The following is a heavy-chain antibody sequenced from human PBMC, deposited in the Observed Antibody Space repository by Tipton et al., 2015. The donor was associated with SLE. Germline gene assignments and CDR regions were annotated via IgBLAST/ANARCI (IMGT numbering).Heavy chain of an antibody. J-gene: IGHJ6*03. Sequence: TLSLTCTVSGGSISSSSHFWGWIRQPPGKGLEWIASIHYSGSTYYNPSLKSRGTISVDTSNNQFSLKMRSVTAADTAVYYCARLGNVWGKGTTVTVSS. V-gene: IGHV4-39*07. D-gene: IGHD6-13*01. CDR1: GGSISSSSHF. CDR2: IHYSGST. CDR3: ARLGNV.